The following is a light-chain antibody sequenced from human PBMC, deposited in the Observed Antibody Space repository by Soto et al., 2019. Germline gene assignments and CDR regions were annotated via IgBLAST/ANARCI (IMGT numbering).Light chain of an antibody. CDR3: LQYNYWRPYS. V-gene: IGKV3-15*01. J-gene: IGKJ2*03. CDR2: DTY. Sequence: EIVMTQSPATLSLSPGERATLSCRASQSVGNSVAWYQLKPGQAPRLLIHDTYTRATGTPARFSGSGSGAEFTLTISSLQSEDFAIYSCLQYNYWRPYSFGQGTKLEI. CDR1: QSVGNS.